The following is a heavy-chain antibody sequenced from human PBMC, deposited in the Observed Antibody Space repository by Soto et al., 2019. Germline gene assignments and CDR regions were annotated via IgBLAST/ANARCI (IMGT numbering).Heavy chain of an antibody. Sequence: ASVKASCKASGYTITSYGINWVRQAPAPGLEWMGWISAYNGNTNYAQKLQGRVTMTTDKSTSTAYMEMRSLRSDNTGVDDCAIELDPNIGYWG. CDR1: GYTITSYG. D-gene: IGHD2-2*03. V-gene: IGHV1-18*04. CDR3: AIELDPNIGY. CDR2: ISAYNGNT. J-gene: IGHJ4*01.